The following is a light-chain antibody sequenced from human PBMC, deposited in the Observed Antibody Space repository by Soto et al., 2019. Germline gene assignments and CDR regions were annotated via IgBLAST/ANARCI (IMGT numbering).Light chain of an antibody. Sequence: QSVLTQAPSVSGTAGQRVTITCSGSSSNIGRNSVNWYQHLPGTAPKLLTHGNNHRPSGVPDRFSGSKSGTSASLAISGLXPEDEADYCCAAWDDSLNEYVFGDGTKVTVL. CDR3: AAWDDSLNEYV. CDR2: GNN. CDR1: SSNIGRNS. V-gene: IGLV1-44*01. J-gene: IGLJ1*01.